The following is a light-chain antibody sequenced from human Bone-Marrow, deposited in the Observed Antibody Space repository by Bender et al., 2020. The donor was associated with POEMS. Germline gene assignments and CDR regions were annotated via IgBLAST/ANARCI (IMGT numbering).Light chain of an antibody. Sequence: SFDLTQSPSVSVSPGQTASITCSGDKLEDTYTCWYQQKPGQSPVLVIYQDTKRPSGIPERFSGSNSGNTATLTISGTQAMDEAEYHCQAWDRNTAAVFGGGTKLTVL. CDR2: QDT. CDR3: QAWDRNTAAV. V-gene: IGLV3-1*01. CDR1: KLEDTY. J-gene: IGLJ2*01.